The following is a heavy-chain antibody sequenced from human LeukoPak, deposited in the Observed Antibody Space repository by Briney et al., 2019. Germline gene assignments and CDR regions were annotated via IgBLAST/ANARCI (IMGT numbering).Heavy chain of an antibody. V-gene: IGHV3-21*01. J-gene: IGHJ5*02. CDR1: GFTFSSYS. D-gene: IGHD6-13*01. CDR3: ARDIRQQLVLDWFDP. CDR2: ISSSSSYI. Sequence: GGSLRLSCAASGFTFSSYSMNWVRQAPGKGLEWVSSISSSSSYIYYADSVKGRFTISRDNAKNSLYLQMNSLRAEDTAVYYCARDIRQQLVLDWFDPWGQGTQVTVSS.